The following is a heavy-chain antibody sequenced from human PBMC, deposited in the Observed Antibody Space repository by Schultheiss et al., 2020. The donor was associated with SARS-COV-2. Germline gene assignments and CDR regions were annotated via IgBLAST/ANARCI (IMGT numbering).Heavy chain of an antibody. CDR1: GFTVSSNY. V-gene: IGHV3-53*01. J-gene: IGHJ5*02. CDR3: ARDRGSGVPQGWFDP. D-gene: IGHD1-26*01. CDR2: IYSGGST. Sequence: GESLKISCAASGFTVSSNYMSWVRQAPGKGLEWVSVIYSGGSTYYADSVKGRFTISRDNSKNTLYLQMNSLRAEDTAVYYCARDRGSGVPQGWFDPWGQGTLVTVSS.